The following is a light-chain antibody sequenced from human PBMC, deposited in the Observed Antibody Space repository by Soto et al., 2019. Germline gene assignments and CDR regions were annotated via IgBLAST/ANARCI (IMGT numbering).Light chain of an antibody. CDR2: DAS. CDR1: QSVTNNY. CDR3: KKNAHSPIT. Sequence: EIVLTQSPGTLSLSPGERATLSCRASQSVTNNYVAWYQQKPGQAPRLLIHDASSRATGIPDRFSGGGSGTDFKLKIRRLEPEDFAVYFCKKNAHSPITLGQGTRVDIK. V-gene: IGKV3-20*01. J-gene: IGKJ1*01.